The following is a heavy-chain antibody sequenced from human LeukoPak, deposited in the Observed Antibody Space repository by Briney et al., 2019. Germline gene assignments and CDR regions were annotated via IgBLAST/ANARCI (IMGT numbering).Heavy chain of an antibody. V-gene: IGHV3-23*01. CDR1: GFIFSSYA. CDR2: ISGSGGST. D-gene: IGHD2-15*01. J-gene: IGHJ4*02. Sequence: GGSLRLSCAASGFIFSSYAMSWDRQAPGKGLEWVSAISGSGGSTYYADSVKGRFTISRDNSENTLYLQMNSLRAEDTAVYYCAKAAVVVAATFFDYWGQGTLVTVSS. CDR3: AKAAVVVAATFFDY.